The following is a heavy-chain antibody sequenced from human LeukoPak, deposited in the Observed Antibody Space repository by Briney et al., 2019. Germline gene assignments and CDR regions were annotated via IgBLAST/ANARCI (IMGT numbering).Heavy chain of an antibody. CDR3: ARAQVVVVPAATNNYDYYNGMVV. D-gene: IGHD2-2*01. J-gene: IGHJ6*02. CDR1: GFTFSSYD. Sequence: PGGSLRLSCAASGFTFSSYDMNWVRLAPGKGLEWVSYISSSTSAIFYADSVKGRFTISTDNAKNSLYLQMDSLRAEDTAVYYCARAQVVVVPAATNNYDYYNGMVVWGLGTTVTVSS. CDR2: ISSSTSAI. V-gene: IGHV3-48*01.